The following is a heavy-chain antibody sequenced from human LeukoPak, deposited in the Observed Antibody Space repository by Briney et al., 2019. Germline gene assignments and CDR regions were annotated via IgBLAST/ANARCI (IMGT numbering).Heavy chain of an antibody. J-gene: IGHJ4*02. CDR1: GGCISGYY. CDR3: ARHGSSYSFDC. D-gene: IGHD6-13*01. Sequence: SETLSLTCTVSGGCISGYYWSWIRQPPGKGLEWIDYITYSGSTNYNPSLKSRVTMSVDTSKNQFSLRLSSVTAADTAVYYCARHGSSYSFDCWGQGTLVTVSS. CDR2: ITYSGST. V-gene: IGHV4-59*08.